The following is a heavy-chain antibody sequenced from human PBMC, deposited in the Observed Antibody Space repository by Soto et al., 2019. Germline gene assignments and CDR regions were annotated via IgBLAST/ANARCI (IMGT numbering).Heavy chain of an antibody. CDR2: ISGSGGST. J-gene: IGHJ3*02. V-gene: IGHV3-23*01. CDR3: GRMSLWFGELFFPGPFDI. Sequence: GGSLRLSCAASGFTFSSYAMSWVRQAPGKGLEWVSAISGSGGSTYYADSVKGRFTISRDNSKNTLYLQMNSLRAEDTAVYYCGRMSLWFGELFFPGPFDIWGQGTMVTVSS. D-gene: IGHD3-10*01. CDR1: GFTFSSYA.